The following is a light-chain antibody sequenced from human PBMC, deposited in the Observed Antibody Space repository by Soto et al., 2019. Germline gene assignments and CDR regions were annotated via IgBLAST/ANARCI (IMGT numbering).Light chain of an antibody. CDR1: SRDVGAYNY. CDR2: EVT. V-gene: IGLV2-14*01. J-gene: IGLJ3*02. Sequence: QSALTQPASVSGSPGQSITISCTGTSRDVGAYNYVSWYQQHPGEAPKLMIYEVTNRPSGISNRFSGSKSGNTASLTISGLQAEDEADYYCSSYTSSSTLVFGGGTKLTVL. CDR3: SSYTSSSTLV.